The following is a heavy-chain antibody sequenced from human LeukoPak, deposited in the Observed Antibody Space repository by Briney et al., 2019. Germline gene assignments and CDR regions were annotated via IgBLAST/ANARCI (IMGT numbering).Heavy chain of an antibody. D-gene: IGHD3-3*01. J-gene: IGHJ6*03. CDR2: IYYSGST. Sequence: SGTLSLTCTVSGGSLSSYFWSWIRQPPGKGLEWIGYIYYSGSTNYNPSLKSRVTISVDTSKNQFSLKLSSVTAADTAVYYCARGGYDFWSGYSDRDYYYMDVWGKGTTVTVSS. CDR3: ARGGYDFWSGYSDRDYYYMDV. CDR1: GGSLSSYF. V-gene: IGHV4-59*01.